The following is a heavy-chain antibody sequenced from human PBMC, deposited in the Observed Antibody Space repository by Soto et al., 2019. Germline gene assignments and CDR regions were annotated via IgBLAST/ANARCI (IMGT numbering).Heavy chain of an antibody. CDR3: ARASGVNYGSGSPLKL. CDR1: GYTFTSYG. J-gene: IGHJ4*02. D-gene: IGHD3-10*01. V-gene: IGHV1-18*01. CDR2: ISAYNGNT. Sequence: ASVKVSCKASGYTFTSYGISSVRQAPGQGLEWMGWISAYNGNTNYAQKLQGRVTMTTDTSTSTAYMELRSLRSDDTAVYYCARASGVNYGSGSPLKLWGQGTLVTVSS.